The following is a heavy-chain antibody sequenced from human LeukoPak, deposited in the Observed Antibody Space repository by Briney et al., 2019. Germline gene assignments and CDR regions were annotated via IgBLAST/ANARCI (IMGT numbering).Heavy chain of an antibody. CDR2: ISDGGDTT. D-gene: IGHD6-19*01. CDR3: AKGIYSSGWSYFDY. CDR1: GFTFSNNG. J-gene: IGHJ4*01. Sequence: GVSLRLSCAASGFTFSNNGMTWVRQAPGKGMEWVTGISDGGDTTYDAGSVKGRFTVSRDNSKNILYLQMNSLRAEDTAVYYCAKGIYSSGWSYFDYWGHGTLVTVSS. V-gene: IGHV3-23*01.